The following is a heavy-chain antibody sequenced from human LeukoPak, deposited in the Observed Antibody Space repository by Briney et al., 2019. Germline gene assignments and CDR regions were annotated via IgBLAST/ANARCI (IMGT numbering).Heavy chain of an antibody. CDR2: IYTSGST. V-gene: IGHV4-4*07. CDR1: GGSISSYY. J-gene: IGHJ4*02. CDR3: ARETMLAGFASGLGFNY. D-gene: IGHD6-19*01. Sequence: SETLSLTCTVSGGSISSYYWSWIRQPAGKGLEWIGRIYTSGSTNYNPSLKSRVTMSVDTSKNQFSLNLTSVTAADTATYYCARETMLAGFASGLGFNYWGQGGLVIVSS.